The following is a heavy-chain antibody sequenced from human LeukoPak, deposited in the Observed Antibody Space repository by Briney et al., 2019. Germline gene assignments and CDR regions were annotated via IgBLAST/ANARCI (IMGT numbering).Heavy chain of an antibody. D-gene: IGHD2-21*02. V-gene: IGHV4-30-2*01. Sequence: MPSETLSLTCAVSGDSISSGGHSWSWIRQPPGKGLEWIGEIYHSGSANYNPSLRSRLTISVDKSNNQFSLQLTSVTAADTAVYYCARATAMTSLFDCWGQGTLVTVSS. J-gene: IGHJ4*02. CDR1: GDSISSGGHS. CDR3: ARATAMTSLFDC. CDR2: IYHSGSA.